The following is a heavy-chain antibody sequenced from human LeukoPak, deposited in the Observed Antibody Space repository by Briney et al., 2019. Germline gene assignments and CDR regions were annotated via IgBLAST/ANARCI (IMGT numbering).Heavy chain of an antibody. V-gene: IGHV4-4*08. CDR2: ISASGGT. J-gene: IGHJ5*02. D-gene: IGHD6-19*01. CDR3: ARSPHNSAWYEKWFDP. Sequence: SETLSLTCSVSGGSVSNYYWSWIRQPPGKGLEWIADISASGGTNYNPSLESRVTVSIDSSKNQFSLKLSSVTAADTAVFYCARSPHNSAWYEKWFDPWGQGTLVTVSS. CDR1: GGSVSNYY.